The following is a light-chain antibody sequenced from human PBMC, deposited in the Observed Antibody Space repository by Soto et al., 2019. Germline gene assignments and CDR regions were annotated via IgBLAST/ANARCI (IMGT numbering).Light chain of an antibody. Sequence: QSVLTQPPSASGTPGQWVTISCSGASSNIGSYIVNWYQQHPGTAPKLLIYNNDHRPSGVPDRFSGSKSGTSASLAISGLQSDDEADYYCAAWDDGLSGWVFGGGTQLTVL. CDR3: AAWDDGLSGWV. V-gene: IGLV1-44*01. CDR2: NND. CDR1: SSNIGSYI. J-gene: IGLJ3*02.